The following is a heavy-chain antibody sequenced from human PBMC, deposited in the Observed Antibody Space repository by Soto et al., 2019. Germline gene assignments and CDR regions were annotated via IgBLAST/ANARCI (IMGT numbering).Heavy chain of an antibody. D-gene: IGHD6-19*01. CDR3: ARPQGSGWYNWFDP. Sequence: SQAWCLRRSGSGGSMSRSGYYGGCIRQPPGKGLEWIGSIYYSGSTYYNPSLKSRVTISVDTSKNQFSLKLSSVTAADTAVYYCARPQGSGWYNWFDPWGQGPLVT. J-gene: IGHJ5*02. CDR2: IYYSGST. CDR1: GGSMSRSGYY. V-gene: IGHV4-39*01.